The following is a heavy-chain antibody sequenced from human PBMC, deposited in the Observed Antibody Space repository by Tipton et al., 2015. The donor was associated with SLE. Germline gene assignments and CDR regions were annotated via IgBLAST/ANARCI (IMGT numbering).Heavy chain of an antibody. CDR3: AREVYSGSYYYYYGMDV. D-gene: IGHD3-10*01. J-gene: IGHJ6*02. CDR2: ISTYNGNT. Sequence: QSGAEVKKPGESLKISCEGSGHIFTTYWIGWVRQAPGQGLEWMGWISTYNGNTHYAQNLQGRVTMTTYTSTSTAYMELRSLRSDDTAVYYCAREVYSGSYYYYYGMDVWGQGTTVTISS. CDR1: GHIFTTYW. V-gene: IGHV1-18*04.